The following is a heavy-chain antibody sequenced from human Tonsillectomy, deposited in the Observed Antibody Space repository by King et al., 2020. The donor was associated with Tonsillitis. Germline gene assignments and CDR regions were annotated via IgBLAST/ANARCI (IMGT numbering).Heavy chain of an antibody. CDR3: ARDVIKASPPLWFSGGVVDY. CDR2: ISSSGSTI. CDR1: GFTFSDYY. Sequence: QVQLVESGGGLVKPGGSLRLSCAASGFTFSDYYMSWIRQAPGKGLEWVSYISSSGSTIYYADSVKGRFTISRDNAKNSLYLQMNSLRAEDTAVYYCARDVIKASPPLWFSGGVVDYWGQGTLVTVSS. V-gene: IGHV3-11*01. D-gene: IGHD3-16*01. J-gene: IGHJ4*02.